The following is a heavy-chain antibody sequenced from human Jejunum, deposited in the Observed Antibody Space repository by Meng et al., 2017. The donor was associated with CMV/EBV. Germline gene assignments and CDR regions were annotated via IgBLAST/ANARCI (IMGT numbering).Heavy chain of an antibody. CDR2: TYSGGST. CDR1: GFSVRSTY. D-gene: IGHD3-16*01. J-gene: IGHJ4*02. Sequence: SGFSVRSTYVSWVRQASGKGLEWVSVTYSGGSTYSADALRGRFNSTRDNSRNTVYLQMNSLKPEDTAVYFCATGLGEDTFYTGDYWGPGTLVTVSS. V-gene: IGHV3-53*01. CDR3: ATGLGEDTFYTGDY.